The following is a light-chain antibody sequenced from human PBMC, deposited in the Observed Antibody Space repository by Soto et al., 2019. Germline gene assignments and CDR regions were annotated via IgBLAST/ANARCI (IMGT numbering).Light chain of an antibody. CDR3: HHYASSPRT. J-gene: IGKJ1*01. CDR1: QTINTRQ. CDR2: GVS. Sequence: EIVLTQSPGTLSLSPGERATLSCRASQTINTRQFAWYQQRPGQPPRLLLYGVSSRAAGIPDRFSGSGSGTDFTLTISRLEPEDFAVYFCHHYASSPRTCGQGTKVEIK. V-gene: IGKV3-20*01.